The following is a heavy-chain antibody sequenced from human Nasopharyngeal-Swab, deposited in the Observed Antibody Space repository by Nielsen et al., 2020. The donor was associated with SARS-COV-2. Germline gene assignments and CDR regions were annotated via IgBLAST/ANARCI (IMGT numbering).Heavy chain of an antibody. Sequence: SETLSPTCTVSGGSVSSGSYYWSWIRQPPGKGLEWIGYIYYSGSTNYNPSLKSRVTISVDTSKNQFSLKLSSVTAADTAVYYCARDRGGAAAGKRPYYFDYWGQGTLVTVSS. V-gene: IGHV4-61*01. J-gene: IGHJ4*02. CDR1: GGSVSSGSYY. CDR2: IYYSGST. CDR3: ARDRGGAAAGKRPYYFDY. D-gene: IGHD6-13*01.